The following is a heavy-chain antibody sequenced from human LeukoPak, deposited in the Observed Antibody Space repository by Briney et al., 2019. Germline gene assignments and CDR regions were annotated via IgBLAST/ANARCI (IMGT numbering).Heavy chain of an antibody. D-gene: IGHD2-15*01. V-gene: IGHV4-59*01. Sequence: SETLSLTCTVSGGSISRNYWNWIRQPPGKGLEWIGYIYFSGSTSYNPSLKSRVTLSVHTSKNQFSLKLSSVTAADTAVYYCARVYCSGGSCYYNAFDIWGQGTMVTVSS. J-gene: IGHJ3*02. CDR1: GGSISRNY. CDR3: ARVYCSGGSCYYNAFDI. CDR2: IYFSGST.